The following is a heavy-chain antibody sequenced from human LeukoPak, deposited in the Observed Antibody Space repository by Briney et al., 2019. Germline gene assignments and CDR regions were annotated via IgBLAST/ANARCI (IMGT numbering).Heavy chain of an antibody. CDR2: ISFDGSYK. J-gene: IGHJ4*02. D-gene: IGHD6-13*01. Sequence: GGSLRLSCAASGFTFSNYGMHWVRQAPGKGLEWVAVISFDGSYKYYADSVKGRFTISRDNSKNTLYLQMNSLRAEDTAVYYCAKDRVTAAGYCFEYWGQGTLVTVSS. V-gene: IGHV3-30*18. CDR3: AKDRVTAAGYCFEY. CDR1: GFTFSNYG.